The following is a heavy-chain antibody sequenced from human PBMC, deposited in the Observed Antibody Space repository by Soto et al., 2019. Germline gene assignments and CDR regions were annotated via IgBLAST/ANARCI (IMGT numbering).Heavy chain of an antibody. D-gene: IGHD3-3*01. J-gene: IGHJ3*02. Sequence: GGSLRLSCAASGFTFDDYAMHWVRQAPGKGLEWVSGISWNSGSIGYADSVKGRFTISRDNAKNSPYLQMNSLRAEDTALYYCAKDSWSGPPFYAFDIWGQGTMVTVSS. CDR1: GFTFDDYA. V-gene: IGHV3-9*01. CDR2: ISWNSGSI. CDR3: AKDSWSGPPFYAFDI.